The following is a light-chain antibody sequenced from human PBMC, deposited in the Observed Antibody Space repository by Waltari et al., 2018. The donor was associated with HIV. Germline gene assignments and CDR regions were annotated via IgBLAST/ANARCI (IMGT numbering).Light chain of an antibody. CDR3: QQFHDWPLYT. CDR2: EAS. J-gene: IGKJ2*01. V-gene: IGKV3-15*01. Sequence: TQSPATLSASPGDKITLSCRASPNIGSKLAWYQHKPGHAPWRLPSEASTRAPGVPARFSGSGFGTDFTLTINNLESGDFAIYYCQQFHDWPLYTFGQGTKLE. CDR1: PNIGSK.